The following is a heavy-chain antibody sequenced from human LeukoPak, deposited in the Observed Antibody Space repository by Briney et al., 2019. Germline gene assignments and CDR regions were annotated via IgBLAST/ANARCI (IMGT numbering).Heavy chain of an antibody. CDR2: ISGSGGST. Sequence: PGGSLRLSCAASGFTFSSYAMSWVRQAPGKGLEWVSAISGSGGSTYYADSVKGRFTISRDNSKNTLYLQMNSLRAEDTAVYYCAKDPQYYYGSGSYGFDYWGQGTLVTVSS. V-gene: IGHV3-23*01. D-gene: IGHD3-10*01. CDR3: AKDPQYYYGSGSYGFDY. J-gene: IGHJ4*02. CDR1: GFTFSSYA.